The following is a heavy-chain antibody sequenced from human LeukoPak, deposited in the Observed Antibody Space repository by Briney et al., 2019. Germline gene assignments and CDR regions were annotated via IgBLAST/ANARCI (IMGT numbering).Heavy chain of an antibody. CDR3: ARIAVAGNPRGNDY. CDR2: IIPIFGTA. V-gene: IGHV1-69*13. CDR1: GGTFSSYA. Sequence: SVKVSCKASGGTFSSYAISWVRQAPGQGLEWMGGIIPIFGTANYAQKFQGRVTITADESTSTAYMELSSLRSEDTAVYYCARIAVAGNPRGNDYWGQGTLVTVSS. J-gene: IGHJ4*02. D-gene: IGHD6-19*01.